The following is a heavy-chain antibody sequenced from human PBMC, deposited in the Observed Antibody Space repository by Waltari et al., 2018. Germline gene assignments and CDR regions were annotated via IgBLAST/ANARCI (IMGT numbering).Heavy chain of an antibody. CDR1: GGSISSYY. D-gene: IGHD1-1*01. V-gene: IGHV4-4*07. CDR2: IYTSGST. Sequence: QVQLQESGPGLVKPSETLSLTCTVSGGSISSYYWRWIRQPAGKGLGLIGRIYTSGSTNYHPSLKSRVTMSVDTSKNQFSLKLSSVTAADTAVYYCARDSNSGTTAFDIWGQGTMVTVSS. J-gene: IGHJ3*02. CDR3: ARDSNSGTTAFDI.